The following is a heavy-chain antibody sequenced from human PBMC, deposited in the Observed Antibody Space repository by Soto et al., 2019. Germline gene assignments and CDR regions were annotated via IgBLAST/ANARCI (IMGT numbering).Heavy chain of an antibody. CDR3: ARPKGYCSSTSCRFDY. D-gene: IGHD2-2*01. CDR2: IIPILGIA. CDR1: GGTFSSYT. Sequence: QVQLVQSGAEVQKPGSSVKVSCKASGGTFSSYTISWVRQAPGQGLEWMGRIIPILGIANYAQKFQGRVTITADKSTSTAYMELSSLTSEDTAVYYCARPKGYCSSTSCRFDYWGQGTLVTVSS. J-gene: IGHJ4*02. V-gene: IGHV1-69*02.